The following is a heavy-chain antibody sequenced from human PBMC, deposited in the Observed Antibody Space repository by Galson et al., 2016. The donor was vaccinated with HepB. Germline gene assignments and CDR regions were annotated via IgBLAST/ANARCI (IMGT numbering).Heavy chain of an antibody. CDR1: GFTFGSFS. D-gene: IGHD2-21*01. V-gene: IGHV3-23*01. J-gene: IGHJ4*02. Sequence: SLRLSCAASGFTFGSFSMTWVRQAPGKGPEWVSSTATSGAVHYAESVRGRFIISRDNAKNTLFLQMNSLRVEDTAVYYCARCIRASVAVSDYWGRGTLVTVSS. CDR3: ARCIRASVAVSDY. CDR2: TATSGAV.